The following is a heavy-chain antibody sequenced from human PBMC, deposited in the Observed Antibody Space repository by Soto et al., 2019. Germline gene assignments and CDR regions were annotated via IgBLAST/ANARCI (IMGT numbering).Heavy chain of an antibody. Sequence: QVQLVESGGGVVQPGRSLRLSCAASGFTFSSYGMHWVRQAPGKGLEWVAGIWYDGSNKYYADSVKGRFTISRDNSKNTLYLQMNSQRAEDTAVYYCARDIAGITFGGVIVGTPDYWGQGTLVTVSS. D-gene: IGHD3-16*02. CDR1: GFTFSSYG. CDR2: IWYDGSNK. J-gene: IGHJ4*02. CDR3: ARDIAGITFGGVIVGTPDY. V-gene: IGHV3-33*01.